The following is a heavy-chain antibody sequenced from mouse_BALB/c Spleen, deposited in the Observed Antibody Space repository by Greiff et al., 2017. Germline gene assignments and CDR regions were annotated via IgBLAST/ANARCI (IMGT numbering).Heavy chain of an antibody. D-gene: IGHD2-1*01. CDR1: GYTFTSYW. J-gene: IGHJ4*01. CDR3: ARSFPGNYGGNAMDY. Sequence: QVQLQQSGAELARPGASVKLSCKASGYTFTSYWMQWVKQRPGQGLEWIGAIYPGDGDTRYTQKFKGKATLTADKSSSTAYMQLSSLASEDSAVYYCARSFPGNYGGNAMDYWGQGTSVTVSS. CDR2: IYPGDGDT. V-gene: IGHV1-87*01.